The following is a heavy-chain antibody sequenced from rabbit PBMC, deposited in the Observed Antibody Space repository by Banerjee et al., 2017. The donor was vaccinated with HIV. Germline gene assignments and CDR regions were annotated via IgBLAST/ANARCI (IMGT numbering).Heavy chain of an antibody. Sequence: QEQLEESGGDLVKPEGSLTLTCTASGFSFNNKYVMCWVRQAPGKGLEWIACTYTGSSGSTQYANWAKGRFTISKTSSTTVTLQMTSLTAADTATYFCARGDYVAYDGTSYFYLWGQGTLVTVS. CDR2: TYTGSSGST. D-gene: IGHD4-2*01. J-gene: IGHJ4*01. CDR1: GFSFNNKYV. V-gene: IGHV1S45*01. CDR3: ARGDYVAYDGTSYFYL.